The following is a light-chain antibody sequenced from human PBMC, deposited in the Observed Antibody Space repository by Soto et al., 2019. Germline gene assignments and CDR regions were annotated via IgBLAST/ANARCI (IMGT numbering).Light chain of an antibody. Sequence: EIVLTQSPGTLSLSPGERATLSCRASQSVSSSYLAWYQQKPGQAPRLLIYGASSRATDIPDRFSGSGSGTDFTLTISRLEPEDFAVYYCQQRSNWPRTFGQGTKVDIK. CDR1: QSVSSSY. CDR3: QQRSNWPRT. J-gene: IGKJ1*01. V-gene: IGKV3D-20*02. CDR2: GAS.